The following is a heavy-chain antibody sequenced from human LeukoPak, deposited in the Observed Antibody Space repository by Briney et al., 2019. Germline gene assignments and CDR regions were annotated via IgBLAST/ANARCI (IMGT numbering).Heavy chain of an antibody. CDR3: ARVLTRAPDYGYNWFDP. CDR2: IYHSGST. J-gene: IGHJ5*02. Sequence: ASETLSLTCAVSGGSISSGGYSWSWIRQPPGKGLEWIGYIYHSGSTYYNPSLKSRVTISVDWSKNQFSLKLSSVTAADTAVYYCARVLTRAPDYGYNWFDPWGQGTLVTVSS. CDR1: GGSISSGGYS. V-gene: IGHV4-30-2*01. D-gene: IGHD4-17*01.